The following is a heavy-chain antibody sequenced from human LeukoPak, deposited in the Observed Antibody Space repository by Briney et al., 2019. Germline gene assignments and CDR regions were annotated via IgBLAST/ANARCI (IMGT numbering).Heavy chain of an antibody. D-gene: IGHD3-22*01. CDR1: GYTFTSYY. Sequence: ASVKVSCKASGYTFTSYYMHWVRQAPGQGLEWMGIINPSGGSTSYAQKLQGRVTMTRDTSTSTVYMELSSLRSEDTAVYYCARGDYYDSSGYYYRADFDYWGQGTLVTVSS. J-gene: IGHJ4*02. CDR2: INPSGGST. V-gene: IGHV1-46*01. CDR3: ARGDYYDSSGYYYRADFDY.